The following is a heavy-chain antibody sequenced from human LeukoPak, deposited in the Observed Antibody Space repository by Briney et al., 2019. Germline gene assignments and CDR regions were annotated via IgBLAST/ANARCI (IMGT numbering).Heavy chain of an antibody. J-gene: IGHJ4*02. CDR1: GFTFSSYA. CDR3: AREEMTGVVVTAIRY. CDR2: ISYDGSNK. D-gene: IGHD2-21*02. V-gene: IGHV3-30-3*01. Sequence: GGSLRLSCAASGFTFSSYAMHWVRQAPGKGLEWVSAISYDGSNKYYADSVKGRFTIPRDNTKNTMYLQMNSLRAEDTAVYYCAREEMTGVVVTAIRYWGQGTLVTASS.